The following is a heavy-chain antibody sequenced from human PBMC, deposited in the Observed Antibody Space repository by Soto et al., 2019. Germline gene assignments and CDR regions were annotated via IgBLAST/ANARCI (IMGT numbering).Heavy chain of an antibody. Sequence: EVQLVESGGGVVQPGGSLKLSCAASGFSFSGSAMHWVRQASGKGLEWVGRIRSKTNNHATAYAASVEGRFTISRDDSTNTASMQMHSLKTEDTAVYYCTRQGRGQGGDYFD. D-gene: IGHD2-21*01. CDR1: GFSFSGSA. CDR2: IRSKTNNHAT. J-gene: IGHJ4*01. CDR3: TRQGRGQGGDYFD. V-gene: IGHV3-73*02.